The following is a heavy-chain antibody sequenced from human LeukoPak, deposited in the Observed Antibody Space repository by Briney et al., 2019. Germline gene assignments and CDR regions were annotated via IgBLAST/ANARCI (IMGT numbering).Heavy chain of an antibody. CDR3: ARADRLHGGPYLIGP. D-gene: IGHD2-21*01. V-gene: IGHV1-2*02. Sequence: ASVKVSCKTSGYTFTDYYMHWVRQAPGQGLEWMEWINPNSGGTSSAQKFQGRVTMTRDTSITTVYMEVSWLTSDDTAIYYCARADRLHGGPYLIGPWGQGTLVTVSS. CDR2: INPNSGGT. J-gene: IGHJ5*02. CDR1: GYTFTDYY.